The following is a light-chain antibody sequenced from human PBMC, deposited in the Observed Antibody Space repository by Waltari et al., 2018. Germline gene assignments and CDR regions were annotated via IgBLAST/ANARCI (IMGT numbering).Light chain of an antibody. CDR2: AAS. V-gene: IGKV1-39*01. CDR3: QQSYSTTRT. Sequence: DIQMTHSPSSLSASVVDRVTFACRASQNIYRYLNWYQQKPGKAPNLLIYAASSLQAGVPSRFSGSGSGTDFTLSISSLQPEDFATYYCQQSYSTTRTFGQGTRVEIK. J-gene: IGKJ1*01. CDR1: QNIYRY.